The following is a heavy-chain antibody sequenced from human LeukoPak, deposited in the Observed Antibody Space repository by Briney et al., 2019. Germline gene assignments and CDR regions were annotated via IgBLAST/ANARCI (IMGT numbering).Heavy chain of an antibody. D-gene: IGHD2-2*01. CDR1: GGTFSSYA. CDR2: MIPIFGTA. J-gene: IGHJ4*02. Sequence: ASVKVSCKASGGTFSSYAISWVRQAPGQGLEWMGGMIPIFGTANYAQKFQGRVTITADESTSTAYMELSSLRSEDTAVYYCASYQEDIVVVPAALDYWGQGTLVTVSS. V-gene: IGHV1-69*13. CDR3: ASYQEDIVVVPAALDY.